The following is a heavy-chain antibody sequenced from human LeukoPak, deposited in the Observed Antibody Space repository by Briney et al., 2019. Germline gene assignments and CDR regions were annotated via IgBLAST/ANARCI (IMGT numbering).Heavy chain of an antibody. CDR2: IIPILGIA. D-gene: IGHD5-12*01. V-gene: IGHV1-69*02. J-gene: IGHJ4*02. Sequence: ASVKVSCKASGGTFSSYTISWVRQAPGQGLEWMGRIIPILGIANYAQKFQGRVTITADKSTSTAYMELSSLRSEDTAVYYCAIRRGYSGYGGDYWGQGTLVTVSS. CDR1: GGTFSSYT. CDR3: AIRRGYSGYGGDY.